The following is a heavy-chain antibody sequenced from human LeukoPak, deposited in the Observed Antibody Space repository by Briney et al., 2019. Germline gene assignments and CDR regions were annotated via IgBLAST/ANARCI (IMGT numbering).Heavy chain of an antibody. CDR3: ARDMTTVTTFDY. J-gene: IGHJ4*02. CDR1: GYTFTGYY. D-gene: IGHD4-17*01. Sequence: ASVKVSCKASGYTFTGYYMHWVRQAPGQGLEWMGWINPNSGGTNYAQKFQGRVTMTRDTSISTAYMELSRLRSDDTAVYYCARDMTTVTTFDYWGQGILVTVSS. V-gene: IGHV1-2*02. CDR2: INPNSGGT.